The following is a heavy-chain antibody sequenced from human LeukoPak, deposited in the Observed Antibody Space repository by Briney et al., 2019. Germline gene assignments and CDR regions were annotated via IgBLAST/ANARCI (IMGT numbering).Heavy chain of an antibody. J-gene: IGHJ4*02. CDR1: GFTFSSHS. D-gene: IGHD6-19*01. CDR2: ITSTSRST. Sequence: GGSLRLSCAASGFTFSSHSMNWVRQAPGKGLEWVSYITSTSRSTYYADSVKGRFTISRDNAKNSLYLQMNSLGDEDTAVYYCARDGPVAGTPFDFWGQGTLVTVSS. CDR3: ARDGPVAGTPFDF. V-gene: IGHV3-48*02.